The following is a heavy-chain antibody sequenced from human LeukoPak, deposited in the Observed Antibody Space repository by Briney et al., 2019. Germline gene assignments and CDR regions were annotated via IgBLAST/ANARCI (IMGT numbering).Heavy chain of an antibody. CDR2: ISAYNGNT. CDR1: GYTFTSYG. D-gene: IGHD3-10*01. Sequence: ASVKVSCKASGYTFTSYGISWVRQAPGQGLEWMGWISAYNGNTNYAQKLQGRVTMTTDTSTSTAYMELSSLRPEDTAVYYCARDLLGSAISYSSGAWDYWGQGTLVTVSS. CDR3: ARDLLGSAISYSSGAWDY. V-gene: IGHV1-18*01. J-gene: IGHJ4*02.